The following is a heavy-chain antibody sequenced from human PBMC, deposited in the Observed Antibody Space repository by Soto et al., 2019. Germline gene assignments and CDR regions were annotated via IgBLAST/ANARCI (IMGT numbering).Heavy chain of an antibody. Sequence: ASVKVSCKVSGYTLTELSMHWVRQAPGKGLEWMGGFDPEDGETIYAQKFQGRVTMTEDTSTDTAYMELSSLRSEDTAVYYCATGSYVDYVGAYYYYGMDVWGQGTTVTGSS. D-gene: IGHD4-17*01. CDR3: ATGSYVDYVGAYYYYGMDV. V-gene: IGHV1-24*01. CDR1: GYTLTELS. CDR2: FDPEDGET. J-gene: IGHJ6*02.